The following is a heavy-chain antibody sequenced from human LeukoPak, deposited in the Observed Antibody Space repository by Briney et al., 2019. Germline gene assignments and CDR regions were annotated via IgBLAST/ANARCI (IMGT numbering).Heavy chain of an antibody. CDR2: ISYSGST. CDR3: ARHEAAAAGLFDY. CDR1: GGSISSSSYY. J-gene: IGHJ4*02. D-gene: IGHD6-13*01. V-gene: IGHV4-39*01. Sequence: SETLSLTCTVSGGSISSSSYYWGWIRQPPGKGLEWIGSISYSGSTYYNPSLKSRVTISVDTSKNQFSLKLSSVTAADTAVYYCARHEAAAAGLFDYWGQGTLVTVSS.